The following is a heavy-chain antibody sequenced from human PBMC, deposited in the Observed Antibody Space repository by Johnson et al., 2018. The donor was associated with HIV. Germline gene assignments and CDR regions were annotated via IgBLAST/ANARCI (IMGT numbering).Heavy chain of an antibody. CDR2: ISGSGGST. CDR3: ARGTGTDDAFDI. V-gene: IGHV3-23*04. Sequence: VQLVESGGGLVKPGGSLRLSCAASGFTFSSYAMTWVRQAPGKGLAWVSSISGSGGSTFYADSVKGRFTISRDNSKNTLYLQMNSLRAEDTAVYYCARGTGTDDAFDIWGQGTMVTVSS. CDR1: GFTFSSYA. D-gene: IGHD1-1*01. J-gene: IGHJ3*02.